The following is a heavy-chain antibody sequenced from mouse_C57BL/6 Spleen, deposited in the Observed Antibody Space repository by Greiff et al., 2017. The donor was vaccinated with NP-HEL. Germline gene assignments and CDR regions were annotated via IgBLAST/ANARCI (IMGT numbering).Heavy chain of an antibody. J-gene: IGHJ3*01. CDR3: ARDLGGYPAWFAY. V-gene: IGHV5-4*01. D-gene: IGHD2-2*01. CDR2: ISDGGSYT. CDR1: GFTFSSYA. Sequence: EVQLVESGGGLVKPGGSLKLSCAASGFTFSSYAMSWVRQTPEKRLEWVATISDGGSYTYYPDNVKGRFTISRDNAKNNLYLQMSHLKSEDTAMYYCARDLGGYPAWFAYWGQGTLVTVSA.